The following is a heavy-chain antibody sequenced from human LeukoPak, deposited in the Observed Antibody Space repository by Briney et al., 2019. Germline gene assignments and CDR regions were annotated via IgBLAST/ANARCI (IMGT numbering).Heavy chain of an antibody. CDR1: GYTFTGYY. J-gene: IGHJ5*02. CDR2: INPNSGGT. D-gene: IGHD5-12*01. CDR3: ARDIVATIGAPLPSHWFDP. Sequence: ASVKVSCKASGYTFTGYYMRWVRQAPGQGLEWMGWINPNSGGTNYAQKFQGRVTMTRDTSISTAYMELSRLRSDDTAVYYCARDIVATIGAPLPSHWFDPWGQGTLVTVSS. V-gene: IGHV1-2*02.